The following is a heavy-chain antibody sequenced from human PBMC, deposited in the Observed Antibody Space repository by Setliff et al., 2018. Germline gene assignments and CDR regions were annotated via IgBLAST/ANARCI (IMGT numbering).Heavy chain of an antibody. CDR2: IYYSGST. Sequence: SETLSLTCTVSGGSISSSSYYWGWIRQPPGKGLEWIGSIYYSGSTYYNPSLKSRVTISVDTSKNQFSLKLSSVTAADTAVYYCARDPYNWNYGDAFDIWGQGTTVTVSS. V-gene: IGHV4-39*07. J-gene: IGHJ3*02. CDR3: ARDPYNWNYGDAFDI. CDR1: GGSISSSSYY. D-gene: IGHD1-7*01.